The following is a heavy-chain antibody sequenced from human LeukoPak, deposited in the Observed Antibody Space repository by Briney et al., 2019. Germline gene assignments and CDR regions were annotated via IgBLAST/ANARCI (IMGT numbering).Heavy chain of an antibody. D-gene: IGHD5-18*01. CDR2: IYHSGST. J-gene: IGHJ4*02. CDR3: ARVYSYYHYFDY. Sequence: SETLSLTCTVSGYSISSGYYWGWIRQPPGKGLEWIGSIYHSGSTYYNPSLKSRVTISVDTSKNQFSLKLSSVTAADTAVYYCARVYSYYHYFDYWGQGTLATVSS. V-gene: IGHV4-38-2*02. CDR1: GYSISSGYY.